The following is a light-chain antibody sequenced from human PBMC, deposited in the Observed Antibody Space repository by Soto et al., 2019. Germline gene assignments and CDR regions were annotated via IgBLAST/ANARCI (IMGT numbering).Light chain of an antibody. Sequence: ILLTQSPATLSLSPGERATLSCRASQSISSYLAWYQQTPGQAPRLLIYDASNRDTGIPARFSGSGSGTDFTLTISRLEPEDFEVYYCQQYNNWPRTFGQGTKVDIK. V-gene: IGKV3-11*01. J-gene: IGKJ1*01. CDR1: QSISSY. CDR3: QQYNNWPRT. CDR2: DAS.